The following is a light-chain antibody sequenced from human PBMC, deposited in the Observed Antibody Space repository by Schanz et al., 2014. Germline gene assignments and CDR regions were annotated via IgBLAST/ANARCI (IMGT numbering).Light chain of an antibody. CDR3: QHLSNYPRT. J-gene: IGKJ1*01. Sequence: EIVLTQSPGTLSLSPGERATLSCRASQSVSSRYLVWYQQKPGQAPRLLIYGASSRATGIPARFSGSGSGTDFTLTISSLQPEDFATYYCQHLSNYPRTFGQGTKVEIK. CDR1: QSVSSRY. CDR2: GAS. V-gene: IGKV3-20*01.